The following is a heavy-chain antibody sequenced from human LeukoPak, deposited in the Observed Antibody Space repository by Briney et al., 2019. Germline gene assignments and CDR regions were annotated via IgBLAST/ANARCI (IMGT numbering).Heavy chain of an antibody. D-gene: IGHD1-26*01. CDR2: ISSSGSTI. Sequence: GGSLRLSCAASGFTFSDYYMSWIRQAPGKGLEWVSYISSSGSTIYYADSVKGRFTISRDNAKNSLYLQMNSLRAEDTAVYYCASTGGRYLAHYYYMDVWGKGTTITVSS. V-gene: IGHV3-11*04. J-gene: IGHJ6*03. CDR3: ASTGGRYLAHYYYMDV. CDR1: GFTFSDYY.